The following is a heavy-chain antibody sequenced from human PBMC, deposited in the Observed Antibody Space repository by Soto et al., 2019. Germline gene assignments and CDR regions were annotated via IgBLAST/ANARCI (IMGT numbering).Heavy chain of an antibody. V-gene: IGHV4-59*01. CDR2: IYYSGST. CDR1: VGSISSYY. Sequence: SETLSLTCTVSVGSISSYYWSWIRQPPGKGLEWIGYIYYSGSTNYNPSLKSRVTISVDTSKNQFSLKLSSVTAADTAVYYCARGVRITMVRGVIAEFDPWGQGTLVTVSS. J-gene: IGHJ5*02. CDR3: ARGVRITMVRGVIAEFDP. D-gene: IGHD3-10*01.